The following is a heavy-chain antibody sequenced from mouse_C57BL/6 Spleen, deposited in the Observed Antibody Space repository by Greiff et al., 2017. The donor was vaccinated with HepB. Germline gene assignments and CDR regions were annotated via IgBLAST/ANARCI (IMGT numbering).Heavy chain of an antibody. J-gene: IGHJ1*03. V-gene: IGHV1-62-2*01. CDR1: CSTFPEYT. Sequence: LPQSGAALVHPGASVKLSCQASCSTFPEYTIPWVPQRSGQGLEWIGWFYPGRGSIKYNEKFKDKATLTADKSSSTVYMELSRLTSEDSAVYGCARHEPNYYGSSYWYFDVWGTGTTVTVSS. CDR3: ARHEPNYYGSSYWYFDV. D-gene: IGHD1-1*01. CDR2: FYPGRGSI.